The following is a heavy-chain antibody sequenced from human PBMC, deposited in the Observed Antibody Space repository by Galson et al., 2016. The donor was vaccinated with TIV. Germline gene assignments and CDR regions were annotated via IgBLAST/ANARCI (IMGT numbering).Heavy chain of an antibody. D-gene: IGHD1-14*01. V-gene: IGHV1-69*13. J-gene: IGHJ3*01. Sequence: SVKVSCKASGGPLSSYATGWVRQAPGQGPEWMGGIMPIFGTTKYEHKFQGRVTITADEMSGSAYMELSGLTSMDTAVYYCVRSTGYNKVNGPFDVWGQGTVVTVSS. CDR2: IMPIFGTT. CDR1: GGPLSSYA. CDR3: VRSTGYNKVNGPFDV.